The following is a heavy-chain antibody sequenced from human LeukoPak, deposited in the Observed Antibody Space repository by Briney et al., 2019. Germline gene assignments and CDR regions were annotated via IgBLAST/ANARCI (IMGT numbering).Heavy chain of an antibody. CDR3: AKCPPYCTNGVCYTQKYYFDY. D-gene: IGHD2-8*01. J-gene: IGHJ4*02. CDR2: ISYDGSNK. CDR1: GFSFSIHG. Sequence: GGSLTLSCAASGFSFSIHGMHWVRQAPGKGLEWVAVISYDGSNKYYADSVKGRFTISRDNSKNTLYLQMNSLRAEDTAVYYCAKCPPYCTNGVCYTQKYYFDYWGQGTLVTVSS. V-gene: IGHV3-30*18.